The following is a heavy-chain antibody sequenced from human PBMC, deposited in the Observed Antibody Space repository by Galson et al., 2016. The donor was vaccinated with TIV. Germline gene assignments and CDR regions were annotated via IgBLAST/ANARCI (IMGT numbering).Heavy chain of an antibody. CDR3: ARGRWGNSAVAYYYHFDV. Sequence: ETLSLTCGIYGGSVSGYFWGWVRQSPEKGLEWLAEINHFGSANYKPSLKSRLTISIDTSKKQFSLKMTSMTAADSAVYYCARGRWGNSAVAYYYHFDVWGEGTTVTVS. J-gene: IGHJ6*03. CDR1: GGSVSGYF. D-gene: IGHD3-16*01. CDR2: INHFGSA. V-gene: IGHV4-34*01.